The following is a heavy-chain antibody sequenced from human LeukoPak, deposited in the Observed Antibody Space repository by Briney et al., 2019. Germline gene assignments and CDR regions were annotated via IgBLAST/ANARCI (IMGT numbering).Heavy chain of an antibody. CDR2: IRDSGGST. D-gene: IGHD1-14*01. Sequence: GGSLRLSCAASGFSFSSYAMNWVRQAPGKGLEWVSGIRDSGGSTFYADSVKGRFTISRDNSKNTLSLQMSSLRADDTALYYCARGSGINHYNWFDPWGQGTLVTVSS. CDR3: ARGSGINHYNWFDP. CDR1: GFSFSSYA. V-gene: IGHV3-23*01. J-gene: IGHJ5*02.